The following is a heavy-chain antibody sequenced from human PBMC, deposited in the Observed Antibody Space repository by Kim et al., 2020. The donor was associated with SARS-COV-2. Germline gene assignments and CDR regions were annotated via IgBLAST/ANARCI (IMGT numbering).Heavy chain of an antibody. CDR3: ATHHYYYDSSGYYHY. J-gene: IGHJ4*02. V-gene: IGHV1-24*01. D-gene: IGHD3-22*01. Sequence: QKFQGRVTMTEDTSTDTAYMELSSLRSEDTAVYYCATHHYYYDSSGYYHYWGQGTLVTVSS.